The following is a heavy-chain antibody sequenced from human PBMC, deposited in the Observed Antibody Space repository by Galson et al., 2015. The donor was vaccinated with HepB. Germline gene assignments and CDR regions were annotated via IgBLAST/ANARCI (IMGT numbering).Heavy chain of an antibody. CDR2: IYPGDSDT. V-gene: IGHV5-51*01. CDR1: GYSFSTYW. J-gene: IGHJ5*02. D-gene: IGHD1-14*01. CDR3: AIRNPGNSNWFDP. Sequence: QSGAEVKKPGESLKISCKVSGYSFSTYWIAWVRQMPGKGLEWMGIIYPGDSDTRYGPSFQGQVTISADKSINTAYLQWNSLKASDTALYYCAIRNPGNSNWFDPWGQGTLLTVSS.